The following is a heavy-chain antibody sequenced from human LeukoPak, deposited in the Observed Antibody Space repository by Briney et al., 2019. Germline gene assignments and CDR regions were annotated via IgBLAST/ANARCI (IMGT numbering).Heavy chain of an antibody. CDR3: AKDRGAFRGLISQYYFDY. D-gene: IGHD3-10*01. V-gene: IGHV3-23*01. Sequence: PGGSLRLSCAASRFTFNIYALSWVRQAPGKGLQWLSTIRGTGGSTLYADSVKGRFTISRDNSKNTLYLLMNNLRADDTAVYYCAKDRGAFRGLISQYYFDYWGRGTLVTVSS. CDR1: RFTFNIYA. J-gene: IGHJ4*02. CDR2: IRGTGGST.